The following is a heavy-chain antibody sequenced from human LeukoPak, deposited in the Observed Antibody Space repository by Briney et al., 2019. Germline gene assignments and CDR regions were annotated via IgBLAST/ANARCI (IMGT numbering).Heavy chain of an antibody. D-gene: IGHD5-24*01. J-gene: IGHJ5*02. V-gene: IGHV1-69*05. Sequence: ASVKVSCKASGGTFSSYAISWVRQAPGQGLEWMGGIIPIFGTANYAQKFQGRVTITTDESTSTAYMELSSLRSEDTAVYYCAVVGWLQLGSWLDPWGQGTLVTVSS. CDR1: GGTFSSYA. CDR3: AVVGWLQLGSWLDP. CDR2: IIPIFGTA.